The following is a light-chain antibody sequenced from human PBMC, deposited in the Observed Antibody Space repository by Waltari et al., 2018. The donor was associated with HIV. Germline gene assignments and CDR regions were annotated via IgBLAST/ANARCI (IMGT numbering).Light chain of an antibody. CDR2: AVS. CDR1: QDSSSY. Sequence: DIQLTQSPSFLSASIGDNVTNTCRASQDSSSYLAWYQQKPGKAPKVLIYAVSTLQSGVPSRFSGSGSVTEFTLTITSLQAEDFATYYCQQLNSYPVTFGQGTKVEIK. J-gene: IGKJ1*01. V-gene: IGKV1-9*01. CDR3: QQLNSYPVT.